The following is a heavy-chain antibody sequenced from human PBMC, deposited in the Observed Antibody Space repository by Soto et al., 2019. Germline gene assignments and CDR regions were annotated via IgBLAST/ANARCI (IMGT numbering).Heavy chain of an antibody. D-gene: IGHD6-13*01. J-gene: IGHJ6*02. CDR1: GGSVSSGSYY. CDR3: ARGGLHGSSWTYYYYYGMDV. Sequence: PSETLSLTCTVSGGSVSSGSYYWSWIRQPPGKGLEWIGYIYYSGSTNYNPSLKSRVTISVDTSKNQFSLKLSSVTAADTAVYYCARGGLHGSSWTYYYYYGMDVWGQGTTVTVSS. CDR2: IYYSGST. V-gene: IGHV4-61*01.